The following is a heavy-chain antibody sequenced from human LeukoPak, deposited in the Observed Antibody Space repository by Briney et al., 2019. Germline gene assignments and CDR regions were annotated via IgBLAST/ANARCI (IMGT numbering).Heavy chain of an antibody. CDR3: ARATYYDFWSGCSGDY. D-gene: IGHD3-3*01. CDR1: GDTFTTYG. J-gene: IGHJ4*02. CDR2: ISGYNGNT. V-gene: IGHV1-18*01. Sequence: ASVKVSCKASGDTFTTYGITWVRQAPGQGLEWMGWISGYNGNTEYTQKFQGRVAMTRDTSTSTAYMELRSLRSDDTAVYYCARATYYDFWSGCSGDYWGQGTLVTVSS.